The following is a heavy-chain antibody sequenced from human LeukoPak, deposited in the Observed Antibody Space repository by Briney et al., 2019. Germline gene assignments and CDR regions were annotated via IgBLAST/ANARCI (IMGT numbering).Heavy chain of an antibody. CDR2: ISAYNGNT. J-gene: IGHJ3*02. D-gene: IGHD3-22*01. V-gene: IGHV1-18*01. CDR1: GYTFTSYG. Sequence: GASVKVSCKASGYTFTSYGISWVRQAPGQGLEWMGWISAYNGNTNYAQKVQGRGTMTTATSTSTAYMELRSLRSDDTAVYYCAREPKPTYDSSGYTIWGQGTMVTVSS. CDR3: AREPKPTYDSSGYTI.